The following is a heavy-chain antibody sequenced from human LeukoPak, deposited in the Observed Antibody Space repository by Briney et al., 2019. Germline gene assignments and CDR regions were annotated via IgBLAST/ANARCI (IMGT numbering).Heavy chain of an antibody. J-gene: IGHJ6*04. CDR1: GGSISSSSYY. Sequence: SSETLSLTCTVSGGSISSSSYYWGWIRQPPGKGLEWIGSIYYSGSTYYNPSLKSRVTISVDTSKNQFSLKPSSVTAADTAVYYCARVLIRVGYSSSWYRPVWGKGTTVTVSS. CDR2: IYYSGST. V-gene: IGHV4-39*01. D-gene: IGHD6-13*01. CDR3: ARVLIRVGYSSSWYRPV.